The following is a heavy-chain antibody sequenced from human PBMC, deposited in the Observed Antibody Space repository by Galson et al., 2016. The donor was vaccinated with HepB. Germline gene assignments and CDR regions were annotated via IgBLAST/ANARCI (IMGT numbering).Heavy chain of an antibody. V-gene: IGHV3-23*01. CDR1: GFTFSSYA. Sequence: SLRLSCAASGFTFSSYAMHWVRQAPGKGLEWISVISGSGGGGNTDYADSVRGRFTISRDSSKNIVDLQMNSLRAEDTAVYFCAKGTTYSTSRGPNDYWGQGTLVIVSS. CDR2: ISGSGGGGNT. D-gene: IGHD5-18*01. J-gene: IGHJ4*02. CDR3: AKGTTYSTSRGPNDY.